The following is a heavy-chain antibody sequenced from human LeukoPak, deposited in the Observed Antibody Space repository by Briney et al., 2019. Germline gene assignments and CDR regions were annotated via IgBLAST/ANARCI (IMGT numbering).Heavy chain of an antibody. V-gene: IGHV3-30-3*01. CDR2: ISYDGSNK. Sequence: PGGSLRLSCAASEFTFSSYAMHWVRQAPGKGLEWVAVISYDGSNKYYADSVKGRFTISRDNSKNTLYLQMNSLRAEDTAVYYCARSWGVASSGWSTFDYWGQGTLVTVSS. D-gene: IGHD6-19*01. J-gene: IGHJ4*02. CDR1: EFTFSSYA. CDR3: ARSWGVASSGWSTFDY.